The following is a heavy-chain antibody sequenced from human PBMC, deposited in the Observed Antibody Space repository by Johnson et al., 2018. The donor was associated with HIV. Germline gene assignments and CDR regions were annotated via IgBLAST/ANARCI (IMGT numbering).Heavy chain of an antibody. J-gene: IGHJ3*02. CDR1: GFTFSDYY. CDR3: ARDHLRCAFDI. Sequence: VQVVESGGGLVKPGGSLRLSCAASGFTFSDYYMSWIRQAPGKGLECVSYISSSGSTIYYADSVKGRFTISRDNSKNTLYLQMNSLRAEDTAVYYCARDHLRCAFDIWGQGTMVTVSS. V-gene: IGHV3-11*04. D-gene: IGHD4-17*01. CDR2: ISSSGSTI.